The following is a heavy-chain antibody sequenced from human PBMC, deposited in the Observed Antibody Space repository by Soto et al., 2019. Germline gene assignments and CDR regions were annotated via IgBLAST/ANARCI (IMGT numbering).Heavy chain of an antibody. Sequence: PSQTLSLTCTVSGGSINNYYWSWIRQPPGKGLEWIGYIYHSGSTYYNPSLKSRVTISVDRSKNQFSLKLSSVTAVDTAVYYCAAGGGLPRYYWGQGTLVTVSS. J-gene: IGHJ4*02. CDR2: IYHSGST. D-gene: IGHD5-12*01. V-gene: IGHV4-59*04. CDR3: AAGGGLPRYY. CDR1: GGSINNYY.